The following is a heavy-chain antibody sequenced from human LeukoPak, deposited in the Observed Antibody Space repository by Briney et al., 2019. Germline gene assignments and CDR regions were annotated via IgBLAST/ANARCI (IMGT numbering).Heavy chain of an antibody. J-gene: IGHJ4*02. CDR3: ARGSGYYTY. CDR2: VSSSGNSA. V-gene: IGHV3-23*01. CDR1: GFSFSNYA. D-gene: IGHD3-22*01. Sequence: GGSLRLSCATSGFSFSNYAMRWVRQAPGKGLEWVSAVSSSGNSAVYTDSVRGRFTISRDNSKNTLYLQMNSLRAEDTAVYYCARGSGYYTYWGQGTLVTVSS.